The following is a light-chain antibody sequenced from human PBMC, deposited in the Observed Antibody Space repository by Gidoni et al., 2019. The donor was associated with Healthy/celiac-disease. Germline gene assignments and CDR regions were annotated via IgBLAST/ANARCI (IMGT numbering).Light chain of an antibody. Sequence: DIVMTQSPLSLPVTPVEPASIAGRSSKSRLHSNGYNYLDWYLQKQGQSPQMLIYFGSNRSSGVAERFSGSGAGAEYTLKISRVEAEDVGVYYYMQDLHTPRSFGQGTKLEIK. CDR3: MQDLHTPRS. V-gene: IGKV2-28*01. CDR1: KSRLHSNGYNY. J-gene: IGKJ2*04. CDR2: FGS.